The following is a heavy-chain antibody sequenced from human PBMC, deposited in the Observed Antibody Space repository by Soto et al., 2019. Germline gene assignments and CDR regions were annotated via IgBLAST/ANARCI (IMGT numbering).Heavy chain of an antibody. J-gene: IGHJ4*02. V-gene: IGHV3-11*01. Sequence: TGGSLRLSCATSGFTFSDFYMSWVRQAPGKGPEWVSYISDDGYTIYYADSVKGRFTMTTDTSTSTVYMELSSLRSEDTAVYYCARDLSGPQDYWGQGTLVTVSS. CDR2: ISDDGYTI. CDR3: ARDLSGPQDY. D-gene: IGHD3-10*01. CDR1: GFTFSDFY.